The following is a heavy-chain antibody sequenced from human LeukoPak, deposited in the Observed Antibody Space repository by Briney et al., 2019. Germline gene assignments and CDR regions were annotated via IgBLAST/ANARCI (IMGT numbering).Heavy chain of an antibody. Sequence: GGSLRLSCTASGFTISTYWMTWIRQAPGKGLEWISYISGSGATYYAASVKGRFTISRDNAQNSLWLQMSSLRAEDTAVYYCARDPMYNGGNSGAFDFWGQGTLVTVSS. CDR3: ARDPMYNGGNSGAFDF. CDR2: ISGSGAT. V-gene: IGHV3-11*01. J-gene: IGHJ3*01. CDR1: GFTISTYW. D-gene: IGHD4-23*01.